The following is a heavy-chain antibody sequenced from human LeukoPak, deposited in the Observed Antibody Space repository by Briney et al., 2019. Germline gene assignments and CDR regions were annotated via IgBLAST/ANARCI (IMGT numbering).Heavy chain of an antibody. D-gene: IGHD5-12*01. CDR2: ISAYNGNT. CDR1: GYTLTTYG. J-gene: IGHJ4*02. CDR3: ARDQSPGDIVPTTFDY. Sequence: ASVKVSCKASGYTLTTYGITWVRQAPGQGLEWMGWISAYNGNTNYAQKLQGRVTMTTDTSTSTAYMELRSLRSDDTAVYYCARDQSPGDIVPTTFDYWGQGTLVTVSS. V-gene: IGHV1-18*04.